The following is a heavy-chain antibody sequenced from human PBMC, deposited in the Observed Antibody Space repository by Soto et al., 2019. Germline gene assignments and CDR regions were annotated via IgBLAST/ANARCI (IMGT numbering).Heavy chain of an antibody. CDR1: GYPYTNSY. J-gene: IGHJ6*02. Sequence: QVQLVQSGAEVRKPGASVKVSCKASGYPYTNSYMHWVRQAPGQGLEWMGWIHPNTGGTNYAQKFQGRVTMSRDTSVSTVYMELNRLTSDDTVIYFWASDVRTRGWFWQAGTFAMEVWGHGTKVTV. V-gene: IGHV1-2*02. D-gene: IGHD6-19*01. CDR2: IHPNTGGT. CDR3: ASDVRTRGWFWQAGTFAMEV.